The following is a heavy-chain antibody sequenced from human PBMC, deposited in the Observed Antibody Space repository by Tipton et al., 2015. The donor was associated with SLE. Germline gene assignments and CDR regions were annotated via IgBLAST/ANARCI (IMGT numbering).Heavy chain of an antibody. V-gene: IGHV4-59*07. D-gene: IGHD2-21*01. J-gene: IGHJ4*02. Sequence: TLSLTCTVSGGSISSYYWSWIRQPPGKGLEWIGYVFYSGISNYNPSLKSRVTMSVDTSKNQFSLRVTYATAADTAVYFCARSEVVSALPDYWGQGTLVTVSS. CDR1: GGSISSYY. CDR2: VFYSGIS. CDR3: ARSEVVSALPDY.